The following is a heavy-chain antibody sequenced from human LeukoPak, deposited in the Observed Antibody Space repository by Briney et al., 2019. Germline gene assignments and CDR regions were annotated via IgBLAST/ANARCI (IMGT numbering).Heavy chain of an antibody. CDR2: ISGSGGST. CDR1: GFTFSSYA. CDR3: AKEYYYDSSGSTNDY. Sequence: GGSLRLSCAASGFTFSSYAMSWFRQAPGKGLEWVSAISGSGGSTYYADSVKGRFTISRDNSKNTLYLQMNSLRAEDTAVYYCAKEYYYDSSGSTNDYWGQGTLVTVSS. D-gene: IGHD3-22*01. V-gene: IGHV3-23*01. J-gene: IGHJ4*02.